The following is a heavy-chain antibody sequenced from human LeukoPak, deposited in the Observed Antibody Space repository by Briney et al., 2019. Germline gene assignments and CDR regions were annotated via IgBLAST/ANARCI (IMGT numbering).Heavy chain of an antibody. D-gene: IGHD1-26*01. CDR3: ARGRVGAMDY. CDR2: INHSGST. V-gene: IGHV4-39*07. CDR1: GGSISSSSYY. Sequence: SETLSLTCTVSGGSISSSSYYWSWIRQPPGKGLEWIGEINHSGSTNYNPSLKSRVTISVDTSKNQFSLKLSSVTAADTAVYYCARGRVGAMDYWGQGTLVTVSS. J-gene: IGHJ4*02.